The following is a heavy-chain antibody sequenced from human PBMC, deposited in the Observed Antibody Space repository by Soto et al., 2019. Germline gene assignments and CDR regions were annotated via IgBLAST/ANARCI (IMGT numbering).Heavy chain of an antibody. CDR1: GGTFSSYA. Sequence: QVQLVQSGAEVKKPGSSVKVSCKASGGTFSSYAISWVRQAPGQGLEWMGGIIPIFGTANYAQKFQGRVTITADKSTSTAYMELSSLRSEDTALYYCARVRGLGYDYVWGSYRSRWFDPWGQGTLVTVSS. CDR2: IIPIFGTA. V-gene: IGHV1-69*06. J-gene: IGHJ5*02. D-gene: IGHD3-16*02. CDR3: ARVRGLGYDYVWGSYRSRWFDP.